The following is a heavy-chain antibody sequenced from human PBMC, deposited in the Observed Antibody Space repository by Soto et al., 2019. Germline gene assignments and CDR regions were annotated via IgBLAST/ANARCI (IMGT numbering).Heavy chain of an antibody. V-gene: IGHV4-34*01. CDR3: AGEYYYGSGSYPYYYYGMDV. Sequence: PSETLSLTCAVYGGSFSGYYWSWIRQPPGKGLDWIGEINHSGSTNYNPSLKSRVTISVDTSKNQFSLKLSSVTAADTAVYYCAGEYYYGSGSYPYYYYGMDVWGQGTTVTVSS. CDR1: GGSFSGYY. CDR2: INHSGST. D-gene: IGHD3-10*01. J-gene: IGHJ6*02.